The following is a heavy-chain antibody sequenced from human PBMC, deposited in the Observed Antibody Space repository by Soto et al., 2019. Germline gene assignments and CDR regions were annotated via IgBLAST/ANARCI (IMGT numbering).Heavy chain of an antibody. CDR3: AKDVVPNPTYGGGGGIDA. CDR1: GFIFRNYA. J-gene: IGHJ5*02. Sequence: LLESGGGLVQPGGSLRLCCAASGFIFRNYAMSWVRQAPGKGLEGVSGINNNGGIMWYVDSVKGRFTISRDNFKNALCLQMDSLRVEDTAVYYCAKDVVPNPTYGGGGGIDAWGQGPLVTVSS. CDR2: INNNGGIM. V-gene: IGHV3-23*01. D-gene: IGHD3-16*01.